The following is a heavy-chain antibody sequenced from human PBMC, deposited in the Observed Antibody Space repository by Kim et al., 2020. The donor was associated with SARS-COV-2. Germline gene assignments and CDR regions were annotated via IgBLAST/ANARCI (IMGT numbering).Heavy chain of an antibody. CDR3: ARPGGGSGENTYYFDY. D-gene: IGHD3-10*01. J-gene: IGHJ4*02. V-gene: IGHV5-51*01. Sequence: SFQGQVTISADKSISTAYLQWSSLKASDTAMYYCARPGGGSGENTYYFDYWGQGTLVTVSS.